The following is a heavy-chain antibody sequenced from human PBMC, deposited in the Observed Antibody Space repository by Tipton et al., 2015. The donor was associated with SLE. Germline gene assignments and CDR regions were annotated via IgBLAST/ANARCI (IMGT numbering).Heavy chain of an antibody. J-gene: IGHJ4*02. CDR1: GGSFIGYY. Sequence: TLSLTCSIYGGSFIGYYWTWIRQPPGKGLEWIAEINHSGSTNTNPSLKSRVTISGDTSKNQFSLKLTSLTAADTAVYFCARVDSGNLLFDSWGQGTLVTVSS. D-gene: IGHD1-26*01. V-gene: IGHV4-34*01. CDR2: INHSGST. CDR3: ARVDSGNLLFDS.